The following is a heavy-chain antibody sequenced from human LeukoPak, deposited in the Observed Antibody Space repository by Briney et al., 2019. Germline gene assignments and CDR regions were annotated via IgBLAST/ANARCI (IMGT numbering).Heavy chain of an antibody. CDR3: ARQDSGSYFRYSDY. CDR2: IYPGDSDT. J-gene: IGHJ4*02. CDR1: GYSFPMYW. V-gene: IGHV5-51*01. D-gene: IGHD1-26*01. Sequence: GESLMISCRASGYSFPMYWIGWVRQMPGRGLEWMGIIYPGDSDTRYSPSFQGQVTISVGESINSVYLQWSSLQASDTAIYYCARQDSGSYFRYSDYWGQGTQVTVSS.